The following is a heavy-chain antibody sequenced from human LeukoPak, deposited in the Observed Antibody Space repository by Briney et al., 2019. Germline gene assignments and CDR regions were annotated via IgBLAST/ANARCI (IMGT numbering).Heavy chain of an antibody. D-gene: IGHD6-19*01. J-gene: IGHJ4*02. CDR2: IYPGDSDT. CDR1: GYSFTTYW. CDR3: ARHRPHTDSNSVADYYFDY. V-gene: IGHV5-51*01. Sequence: GESLKISCKGSGYSFTTYWIGWVRQMPGKGLEWMGIIYPGDSDTKYSPSFHGQVTISADKAISTAYLQWSNLKASDTAMYYCARHRPHTDSNSVADYYFDYWGQGTLVTVSS.